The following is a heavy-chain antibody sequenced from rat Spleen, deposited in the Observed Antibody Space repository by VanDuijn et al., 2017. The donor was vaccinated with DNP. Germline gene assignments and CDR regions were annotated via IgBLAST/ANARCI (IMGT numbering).Heavy chain of an antibody. V-gene: IGHV4-2*01. D-gene: IGHD1-11*01. J-gene: IGHJ2*01. CDR2: INKDSTTI. CDR1: GFTFSDYY. CDR3: ARFEGVYYFDY. Sequence: EVKLVESGGGLVQPGKSLKLSCAASGFTFSDYYMAWVRQAPGKGLEWIGQINKDSTTISFTPSLKDKFTISRSNAQNTLFLQMSKLGSEDTAIYYCARFEGVYYFDYWGQGVMVTVSS.